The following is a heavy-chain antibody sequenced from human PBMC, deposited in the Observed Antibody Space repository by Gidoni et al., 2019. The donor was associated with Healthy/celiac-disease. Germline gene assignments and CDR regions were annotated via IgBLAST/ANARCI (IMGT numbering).Heavy chain of an antibody. CDR1: GGSFSGYY. Sequence: QVQLQQWGAGLLKPSETLSLTCAVYGGSFSGYYWSWIRQPPGKGLEWIGEINHSGSTNFNPSLKSRVTISVDTSKNQFSLKLSSVTAADTAVYYCARGWPYDFWSDYYYYMDVWGKGTTVTVSS. CDR3: ARGWPYDFWSDYYYYMDV. J-gene: IGHJ6*03. V-gene: IGHV4-34*01. CDR2: INHSGST. D-gene: IGHD3-3*01.